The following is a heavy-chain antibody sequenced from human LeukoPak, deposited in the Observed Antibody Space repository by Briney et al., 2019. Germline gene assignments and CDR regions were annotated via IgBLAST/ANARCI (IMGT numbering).Heavy chain of an antibody. CDR1: GGSFSGYS. J-gene: IGHJ4*02. D-gene: IGHD1-20*01. V-gene: IGHV4-34*01. CDR2: INHSGSS. CDR3: ARWITGTLYFDY. Sequence: SETLSLTCAVYGGSFSGYSWSWIRQPPGKGLEWIGEINHSGSSNYNPSLKSRVTISVDKSKKQFSLKLSSVTAADTAVYYCARWITGTLYFDYWGQGTLVTVSS.